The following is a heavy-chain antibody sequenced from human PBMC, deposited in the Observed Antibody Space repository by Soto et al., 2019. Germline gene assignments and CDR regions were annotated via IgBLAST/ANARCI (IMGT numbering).Heavy chain of an antibody. V-gene: IGHV1-18*01. CDR2: IIAYNGNT. Sequence: QVQLVQSGAEVKKPGASVKVSCKASGYTFTSYDISWLRQAPGQGLEWMGWIIAYNGNTNYAQKLQGRGTMTTDTSTSTAYMELRSLRSDDTAVYYCAREGPLDYDFWSGYSAPGYFDYWGQGTLVTVSS. J-gene: IGHJ4*02. D-gene: IGHD3-3*01. CDR1: GYTFTSYD. CDR3: AREGPLDYDFWSGYSAPGYFDY.